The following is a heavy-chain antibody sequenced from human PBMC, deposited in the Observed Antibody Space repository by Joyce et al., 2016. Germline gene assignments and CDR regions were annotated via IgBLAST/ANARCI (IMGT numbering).Heavy chain of an antibody. CDR1: GFTFSSYW. D-gene: IGHD2-15*01. CDR3: ARVFCSGGTCYPGGVIDI. J-gene: IGHJ3*02. CDR2: SNGDGSGT. V-gene: IGHV3-74*01. Sequence: EVQLVESGGGFAQPGGSLRLSCAASGFTFSSYWMYWVRQAPGKGLVWVSRSNGDGSGTNYADSVKVRFTVSRDNATNTLYLQMNSLRAEDTAVYYCARVFCSGGTCYPGGVIDIWGQGTKVTVSS.